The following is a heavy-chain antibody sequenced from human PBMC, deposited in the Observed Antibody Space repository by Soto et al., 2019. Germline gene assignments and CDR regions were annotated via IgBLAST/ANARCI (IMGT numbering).Heavy chain of an antibody. CDR1: GGSITNGDYY. CDR3: ARDAPGEAHY. V-gene: IGHV4-31*03. Sequence: QVQLQESGPGLVRPSQTLSLTCTVSGGSITNGDYYWNWIRQHPGKGLEWIGYINYRGTTFYNPSLKSRVFISVETSKNQFSPNLSSVTAADTAVYFCARDAPGEAHYWGQGTLVTVSS. CDR2: INYRGTT. J-gene: IGHJ4*02. D-gene: IGHD2-2*01.